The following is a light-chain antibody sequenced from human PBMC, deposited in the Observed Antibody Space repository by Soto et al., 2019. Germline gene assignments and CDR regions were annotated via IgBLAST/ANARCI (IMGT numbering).Light chain of an antibody. CDR2: DAS. V-gene: IGKV1-9*01. CDR3: QQLDSYPIGT. CDR1: QDISSY. Sequence: EIKMTQSPPFLSASVGDRVTITCRASQDISSYLAWYQQKPGKAPKLLIYDASTLQSGVPSRFRGSGSGTEFTLTISSLQPEDFATYSCQQLDSYPIGTFGGGTKVDIK. J-gene: IGKJ4*01.